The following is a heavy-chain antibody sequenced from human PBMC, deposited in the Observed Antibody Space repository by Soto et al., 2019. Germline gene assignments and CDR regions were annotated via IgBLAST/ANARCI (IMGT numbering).Heavy chain of an antibody. J-gene: IGHJ6*02. D-gene: IGHD2-15*01. Sequence: QVQLVESGGGVVQPGRSLRLSCAASGITFSSYGMHWVRQAPGKGLEWVAVISSDGSDKYYADSVKGRFTISRDNSKNTLYLQMNSLRAEDTAVYYGAKDRGSGGGFYYYGMDVWGQGTTVIVSS. CDR2: ISSDGSDK. CDR1: GITFSSYG. V-gene: IGHV3-30*18. CDR3: AKDRGSGGGFYYYGMDV.